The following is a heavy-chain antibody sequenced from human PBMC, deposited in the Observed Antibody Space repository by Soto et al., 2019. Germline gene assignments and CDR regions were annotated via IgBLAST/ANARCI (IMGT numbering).Heavy chain of an antibody. J-gene: IGHJ6*02. Sequence: QVQLVQSGAEVKKPGSSVKVSCKASGGTFSSYAISWVRQAPGQGLEWMGGIIPIFGTANYAQKFQGRVTITADESKGKAYMELSRLRSEDTAVYYWAGVWIFGVVIRNPYYGMDVWGQGTTVTVSS. CDR2: IIPIFGTA. CDR3: AGVWIFGVVIRNPYYGMDV. D-gene: IGHD3-3*01. V-gene: IGHV1-69*01. CDR1: GGTFSSYA.